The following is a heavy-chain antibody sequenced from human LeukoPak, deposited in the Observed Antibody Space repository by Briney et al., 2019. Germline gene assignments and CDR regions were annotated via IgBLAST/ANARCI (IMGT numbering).Heavy chain of an antibody. D-gene: IGHD3-3*01. CDR3: ARVSGQIFGVVGPFEY. CDR1: GYTFTSYG. CDR2: ISAYNGNT. V-gene: IGHV1-18*01. J-gene: IGHJ4*02. Sequence: ASVKVSCKASGYTFTSYGISWVRQAPGQGLEWMGWISAYNGNTNYAQKLQGRVTMTTDTSTSTAYMELSSLRSDDTAVYYCARVSGQIFGVVGPFEYWGQGTLVTVSS.